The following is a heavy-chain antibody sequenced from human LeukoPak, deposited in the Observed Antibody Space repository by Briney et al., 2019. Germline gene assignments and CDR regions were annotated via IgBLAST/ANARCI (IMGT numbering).Heavy chain of an antibody. D-gene: IGHD5-24*01. CDR1: GFTFSSYA. CDR2: ISSNGGST. CDR3: ARASRDGYNLDRAASFDY. V-gene: IGHV3-64*01. J-gene: IGHJ4*02. Sequence: PGGSLRLSCAASGFTFSSYAMHWVRQAPGKGLEYVSAISSNGGSTYYANSVKGRFTISRDNSKNTLYLQMGSLRAEDMAVYYCARASRDGYNLDRAASFDYWGQGTLVTVSS.